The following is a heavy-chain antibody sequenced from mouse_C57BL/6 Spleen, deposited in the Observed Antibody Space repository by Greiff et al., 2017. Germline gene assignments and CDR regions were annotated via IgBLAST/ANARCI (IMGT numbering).Heavy chain of an antibody. CDR1: GYTFTSYW. CDR3: TRSELPQIGFAY. CDR2: IYPGNSGT. Sequence: VQLQQSGTVLARPGASVKMSCKISGYTFTSYWMHWVKQRPGQGLEWIGAIYPGNSGTSYNQKFKGKAKLTAVTSASTAYMKLSSLTNEDSAVYSWTRSELPQIGFAYWSQGTLVTVSA. J-gene: IGHJ3*01. D-gene: IGHD2-1*01. V-gene: IGHV1-5*01.